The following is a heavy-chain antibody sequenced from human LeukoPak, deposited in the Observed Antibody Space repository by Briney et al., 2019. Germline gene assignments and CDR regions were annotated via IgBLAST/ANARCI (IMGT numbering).Heavy chain of an antibody. J-gene: IGHJ4*02. Sequence: ASVKVSCKASGYTFPSYFMHWVRQAPGQGLEWMGIINPTGGSTTYAQKFQGRVTMTRDTSTSTVYMELSSLRSDDTAVYYCARDKVSGATLFDYWGQGTLVTVSS. CDR2: INPTGGST. CDR1: GYTFPSYF. D-gene: IGHD2-8*01. V-gene: IGHV1-46*01. CDR3: ARDKVSGATLFDY.